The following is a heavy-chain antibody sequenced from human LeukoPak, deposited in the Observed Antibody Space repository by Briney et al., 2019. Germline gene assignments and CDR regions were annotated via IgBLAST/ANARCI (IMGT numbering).Heavy chain of an antibody. CDR3: ARANGDFLNGYYYYEMDV. V-gene: IGHV1-24*01. Sequence: ASVKVSCKVSGYTLTELSMHWVRQAPGKGLEWMGGFDPEDGETIYAQKFQGRVTMTEDTSTDTAYMELSSLRSEDTAVYYCARANGDFLNGYYYYEMDVWGQGTTVTVSS. CDR2: FDPEDGET. J-gene: IGHJ6*02. CDR1: GYTLTELS. D-gene: IGHD4-17*01.